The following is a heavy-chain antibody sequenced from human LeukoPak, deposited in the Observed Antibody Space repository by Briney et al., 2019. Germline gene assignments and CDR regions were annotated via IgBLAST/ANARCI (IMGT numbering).Heavy chain of an antibody. J-gene: IGHJ5*02. CDR1: GGSISSYY. CDR2: IYYSGST. D-gene: IGHD2-15*01. V-gene: IGHV4-59*08. Sequence: SETLSLTCTVSGGSISSYYWSWIRQPPGKGLEWIGYIYYSGSTNYNPSLKGRVTISVDTSKNQFSLKLSSVTAADTAVYYCARKTGPLLAGENWFDPWGQGTLVTVSS. CDR3: ARKTGPLLAGENWFDP.